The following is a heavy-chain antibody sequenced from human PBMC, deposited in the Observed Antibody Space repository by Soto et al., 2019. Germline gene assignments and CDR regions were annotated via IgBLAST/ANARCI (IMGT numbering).Heavy chain of an antibody. CDR2: IKSKTDGGTV. CDR3: TTAERGGSYYSDY. D-gene: IGHD1-26*01. Sequence: EVQLVESGGGLVRPGESLRLSCAASGFTFTSAWINRVRQAPGKGLEWAGRIKSKTDGGTVDYGAPVKGRFTISRDDSKNTAYLQRNSLRNEDTAVYYCTTAERGGSYYSDYWGQGTLVTVSS. CDR1: GFTFTSAW. V-gene: IGHV3-15*07. J-gene: IGHJ4*02.